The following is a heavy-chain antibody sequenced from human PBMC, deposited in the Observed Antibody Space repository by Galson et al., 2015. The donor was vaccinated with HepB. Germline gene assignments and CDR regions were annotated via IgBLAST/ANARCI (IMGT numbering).Heavy chain of an antibody. J-gene: IGHJ4*02. CDR3: ARAGRDGYNLWD. CDR1: GFTFSDHY. V-gene: IGHV3-72*01. D-gene: IGHD5-24*01. Sequence: SLRLSCAVSGFTFSDHYMDWVRQAPGKGLEWVGRSRNKANSYTTEYAASVKGRFTVSRDDSKNSLYLQLNSLKMEDTAVYYCARAGRDGYNLWDWGQGTLVTVSS. CDR2: SRNKANSYTT.